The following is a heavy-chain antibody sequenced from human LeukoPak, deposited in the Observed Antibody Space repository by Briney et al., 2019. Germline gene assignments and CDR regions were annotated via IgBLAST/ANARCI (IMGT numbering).Heavy chain of an antibody. Sequence: SQALSLTCTVSSGSISSYDWSWIRQPAGKGLEWIGRIYTSGSPNYYPSLKSRVTMSVDTSKNQFSLKLSSVTAADTAVYYCARLTSSWYQDWYFDLWGRGTLVTVSS. CDR2: IYTSGSP. CDR3: ARLTSSWYQDWYFDL. CDR1: SGSISSYD. D-gene: IGHD6-13*01. J-gene: IGHJ2*01. V-gene: IGHV4-4*07.